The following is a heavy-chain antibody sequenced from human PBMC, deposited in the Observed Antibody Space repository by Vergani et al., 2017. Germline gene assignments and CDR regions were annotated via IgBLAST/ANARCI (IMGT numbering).Heavy chain of an antibody. V-gene: IGHV3-23*01. CDR2: ISGSGGST. J-gene: IGHJ4*02. Sequence: EVQLLESGGGLVQPGGSLRLSCAASGFTFSSYAMSWVRQAPGKGLEWVSAISGSGGSTYYADSVKGRFTISRDNSKNTLYLQMNSLRAEDTAVYYCATHYDIRTYYFDYWGQGTLVTVSS. CDR3: ATHYDIRTYYFDY. CDR1: GFTFSSYA. D-gene: IGHD3-9*01.